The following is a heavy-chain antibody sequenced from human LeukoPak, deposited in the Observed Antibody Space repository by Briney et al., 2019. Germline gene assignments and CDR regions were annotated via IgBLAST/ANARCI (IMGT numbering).Heavy chain of an antibody. Sequence: GGSLRLSCAVSGFTLSSYWMHWVRQAPGKGLVWVSRIDSDGSTTDYADSVKGRFTISRDNANNTLYLQMNSLRAEDAGVYYCARGLTLLGYCSSTSCLMNYWGQGTLVTISS. CDR1: GFTLSSYW. CDR2: IDSDGSTT. J-gene: IGHJ4*02. V-gene: IGHV3-74*01. D-gene: IGHD2-2*01. CDR3: ARGLTLLGYCSSTSCLMNY.